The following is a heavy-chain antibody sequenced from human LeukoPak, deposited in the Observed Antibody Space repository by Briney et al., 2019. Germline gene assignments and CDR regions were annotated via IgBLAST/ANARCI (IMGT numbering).Heavy chain of an antibody. V-gene: IGHV5-51*01. J-gene: IGHJ4*02. CDR2: TYPGDSDT. D-gene: IGHD2-8*01. CDR3: AVGGKWSSFDY. CDR1: GYSFMTYR. Sequence: GEPLKISWKGFGYSFMTYRGGWVRQIPGKGPEWMGITYPGDSDTTYSPSFQGQVTISADKSIGTAYLQWSSLKDSDTAMYDYAVGGKWSSFDYWGQGTLVTVSS.